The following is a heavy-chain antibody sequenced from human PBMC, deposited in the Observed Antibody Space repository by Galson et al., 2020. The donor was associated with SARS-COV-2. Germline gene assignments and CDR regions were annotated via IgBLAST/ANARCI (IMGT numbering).Heavy chain of an antibody. J-gene: IGHJ6*03. CDR1: GFTFSSYD. D-gene: IGHD1-26*01. CDR2: IGTAGDT. CDR3: ARGAHYPQNYYYYYYMDV. Sequence: GESLKISCAASGFTFSSYDMHWVRQATGKGLEWVSAIGTAGDTYYPGSVKGRFTISRENAKNSLYLQMNSLRAGDTAVYYCARGAHYPQNYYYYYYMDVWGKGTTVTVSS. V-gene: IGHV3-13*01.